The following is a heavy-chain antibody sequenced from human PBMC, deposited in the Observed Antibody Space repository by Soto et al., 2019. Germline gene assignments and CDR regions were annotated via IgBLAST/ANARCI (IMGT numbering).Heavy chain of an antibody. D-gene: IGHD6-13*01. CDR1: GGSISSSSYY. Sequence: PSETLSLTCSVSGGSISSSSYYWGWIRQPPGKGLEWIGSIYYSGSTYYNPSLKSRVTISVDTSKNQFSLKLSSVTAADTAVYYCARRIAAAGTSLFDYWGQGTLVTVSS. J-gene: IGHJ4*02. CDR2: IYYSGST. CDR3: ARRIAAAGTSLFDY. V-gene: IGHV4-39*01.